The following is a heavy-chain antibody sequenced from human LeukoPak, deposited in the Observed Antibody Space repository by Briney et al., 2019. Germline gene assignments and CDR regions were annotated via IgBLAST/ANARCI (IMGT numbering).Heavy chain of an antibody. J-gene: IGHJ5*02. Sequence: ASMKASCKASGYTFINYYIHWVRQARGQGLEWMGQINPDGGNTRYAQRFQGRITLTTDRSTSTVYMDLTSLRSEDTAVYFCARALVNPTLDLWGQGTLVTVSS. CDR2: INPDGGNT. CDR3: ARALVNPTLDL. CDR1: GYTFINYY. D-gene: IGHD3-10*01. V-gene: IGHV1-46*01.